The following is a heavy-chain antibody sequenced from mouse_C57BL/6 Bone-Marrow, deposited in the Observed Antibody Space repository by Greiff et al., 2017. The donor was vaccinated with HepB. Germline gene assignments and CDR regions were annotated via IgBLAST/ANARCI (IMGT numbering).Heavy chain of an antibody. Sequence: VQRVESGPGLVAPSQSLSITCTVSGFSLTSYGVHWVRQAPGKGLEWLVVIWSDGSTNYNLALISRLSISKDNAKSQVFLKMNSLQTDDTAMYYCARMGLDYGGQGTSVTVSA. V-gene: IGHV2-6*03. J-gene: IGHJ4*01. CDR2: IWSDGST. CDR3: ARMGLDY. CDR1: GFSLTSYG.